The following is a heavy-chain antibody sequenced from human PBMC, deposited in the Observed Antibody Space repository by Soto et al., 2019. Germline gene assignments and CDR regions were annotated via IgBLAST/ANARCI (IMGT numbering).Heavy chain of an antibody. Sequence: EVQLVESGGGLVQPGGSLRLSCAASGFTFSNFWMSWVRQAPGKGLEWVANIKEDGSEKYSVDSVKGRFTISRDNAKNSLCVQMASMRDEDTAVYSCARGMETYGYGLFNSWGQGPLVTVSS. CDR2: IKEDGSEK. V-gene: IGHV3-7*04. D-gene: IGHD5-18*01. J-gene: IGHJ4*02. CDR1: GFTFSNFW. CDR3: ARGMETYGYGLFNS.